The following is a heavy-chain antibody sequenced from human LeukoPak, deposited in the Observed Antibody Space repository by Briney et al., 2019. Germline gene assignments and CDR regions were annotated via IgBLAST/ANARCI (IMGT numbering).Heavy chain of an antibody. V-gene: IGHV4-39*07. CDR1: GGSISSSSYY. CDR2: IYYSGST. Sequence: SETLSLTCTVSGGSISSSSYYWGWIRQPPGKGLEWIGSIYYSGSTYYNPSLKSRVTISVDTSKNQFSLKLSSVTAADTAVYYCARRGSYYDILTGYSYYFDYWGQGTLVTVSS. J-gene: IGHJ4*02. CDR3: ARRGSYYDILTGYSYYFDY. D-gene: IGHD3-9*01.